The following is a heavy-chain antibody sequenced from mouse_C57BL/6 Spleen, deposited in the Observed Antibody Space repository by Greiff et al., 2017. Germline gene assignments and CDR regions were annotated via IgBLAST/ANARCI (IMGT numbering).Heavy chain of an antibody. CDR3: ARGVTTDYFDD. J-gene: IGHJ2*01. Sequence: VQLQQPGAALVRPGSSVKLSCKASGYTFTSYWMDWVKQRPGQGLEWIGNIYPSDSETHYNQKFKDKATLTVDKSSSTAYRHLSSLTSEDSAVYDWARGVTTDYFDDGGQGTTLTVSS. CDR2: IYPSDSET. CDR1: GYTFTSYW. V-gene: IGHV1-61*01. D-gene: IGHD2-12*01.